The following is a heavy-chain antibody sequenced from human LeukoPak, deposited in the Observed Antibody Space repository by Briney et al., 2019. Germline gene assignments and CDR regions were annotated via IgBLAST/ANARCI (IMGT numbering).Heavy chain of an antibody. CDR1: GYTFTGYY. CDR3: AREHCSGGSCYLSYYFDY. CDR2: IIPILGIA. V-gene: IGHV1-69*04. J-gene: IGHJ4*02. D-gene: IGHD2-15*01. Sequence: ASVKVSCKASGYTFTGYYMHWVRQAPGQGLEWMGRIIPILGIANYAQKFQGRVTITADKSTSTAYMELSSLRSEDTAVYYCAREHCSGGSCYLSYYFDYWGQGTLVTVSS.